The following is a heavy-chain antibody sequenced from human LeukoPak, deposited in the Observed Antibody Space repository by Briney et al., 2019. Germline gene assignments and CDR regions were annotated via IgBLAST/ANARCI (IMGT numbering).Heavy chain of an antibody. CDR2: IYYSGYT. D-gene: IGHD3-10*01. J-gene: IGHJ6*03. CDR1: GGSISSSSYY. V-gene: IGHV4-39*07. CDR3: ARTTMVRGTYYMDV. Sequence: ASETLSLTCTVSGGSISSSSYYWGWIRQPPGKGLEWIGSIYYSGYTNYNPSLKSQVTISVDTSKNQFSLKLSSVTAADTAVYYCARTTMVRGTYYMDVWGKGTTVTISS.